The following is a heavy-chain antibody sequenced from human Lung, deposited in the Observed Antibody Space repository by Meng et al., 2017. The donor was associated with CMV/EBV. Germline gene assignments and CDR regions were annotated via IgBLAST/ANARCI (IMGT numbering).Heavy chain of an antibody. CDR1: GDSITNHNW. CDR2: IPHRGSS. V-gene: IGHV4-4*02. CDR3: LRRSGGSV. Sequence: QVQLRGPCPALVKRSETLSLTCAVSGDSITNHNWWAWVRQPPGKGLEWIGEIPHRGSSAYNPSLKSRVSMSIDKSKNQFSLKLTSVTAADTAVYHCLRRSGGSVWGQGTLVTVSS. J-gene: IGHJ1*01. D-gene: IGHD3-10*01.